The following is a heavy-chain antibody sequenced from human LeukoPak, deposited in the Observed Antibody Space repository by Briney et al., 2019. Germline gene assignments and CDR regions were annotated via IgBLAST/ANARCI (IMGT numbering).Heavy chain of an antibody. J-gene: IGHJ4*02. D-gene: IGHD3-3*01. CDR2: ISSSSSYI. CDR1: GFTFSSYS. CDR3: ARVGYHFWSGYVY. Sequence: PGGSLRLSCAASGFTFSSYSMNWVRQAPGKGLEWVSSISSSSSYIYYADSVKGRFTISRDNAKNSLYLQMNSLRAEDTAVYYCARVGYHFWSGYVYWGQGTLVTVSS. V-gene: IGHV3-21*01.